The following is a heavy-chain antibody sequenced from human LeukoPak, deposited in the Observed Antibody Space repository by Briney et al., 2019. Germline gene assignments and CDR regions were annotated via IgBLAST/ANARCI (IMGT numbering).Heavy chain of an antibody. CDR2: IYTSGST. CDR3: ARATNPGFGKYYFDY. J-gene: IGHJ4*02. D-gene: IGHD3-10*01. CDR1: GGSISSGDYC. Sequence: SQTLSLTCTVSGGSISSGDYCWSWIRQPAGKGLEWIGHIYTSGSTNNNPSLKSRLTLSLDTSKNQFSLNLNSVTAADTAVYYCARATNPGFGKYYFDYWGQGTLVTVSS. V-gene: IGHV4-61*09.